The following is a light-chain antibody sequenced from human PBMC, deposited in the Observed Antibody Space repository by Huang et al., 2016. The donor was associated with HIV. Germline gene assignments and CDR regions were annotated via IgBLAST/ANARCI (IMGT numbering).Light chain of an antibody. V-gene: IGKV1-39*01. CDR2: GAS. CDR1: KSISSH. Sequence: DIQMTQSPSSLSASIGDRVTITCRASKSISSHLNWYQQKPGKAPKLLIYGASKVQPGVPSRFSGSGSSTDFTLSISSLQPEDFATYYCQQSYDARTFGQGTKVEI. J-gene: IGKJ1*01. CDR3: QQSYDART.